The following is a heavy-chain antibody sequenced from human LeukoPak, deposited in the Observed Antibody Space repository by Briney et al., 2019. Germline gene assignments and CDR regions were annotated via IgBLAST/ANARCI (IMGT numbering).Heavy chain of an antibody. CDR2: MKEDGSEE. V-gene: IGHV3-7*03. Sequence: GGSLRLSCAAYGFTFSTYWMNWVRQAPGKGPEWVAGMKEDGSEEYYVDFVKGRFTISKDNGAKSLFLQMSSVRVEDTAIYYCARGRDWLDPWGQGILVTVSS. CDR1: GFTFSTYW. J-gene: IGHJ5*02. CDR3: ARGRDWLDP.